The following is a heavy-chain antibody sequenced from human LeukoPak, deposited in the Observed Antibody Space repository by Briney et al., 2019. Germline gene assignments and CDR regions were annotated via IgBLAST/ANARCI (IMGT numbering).Heavy chain of an antibody. CDR1: GGTFSSYA. J-gene: IGHJ4*02. D-gene: IGHD3-22*01. Sequence: ASVKVSCKASGGTFSSYAISWVRQAPGQGVEWMGRIIPILGIANYAQKFQGRVTITADKSTSTAYMELSSLRSEDTAVYYCARDLGDSSGYYLIDYWGQGTLVTVSS. CDR3: ARDLGDSSGYYLIDY. CDR2: IIPILGIA. V-gene: IGHV1-69*04.